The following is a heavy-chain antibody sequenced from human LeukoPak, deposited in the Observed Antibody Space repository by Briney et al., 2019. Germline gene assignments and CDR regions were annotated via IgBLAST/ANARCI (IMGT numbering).Heavy chain of an antibody. CDR3: ARVRDYDFWSGPKSVDP. J-gene: IGHJ5*02. CDR2: ISAYNGNT. D-gene: IGHD3-3*01. CDR1: GYTFTSYG. V-gene: IGHV1-18*01. Sequence: ASEKVSCKASGYTFTSYGISWVRQAPGQGLEWMGWISAYNGNTNYAQKLQGRVTMTTDTSTSTAYMELRSLRSDDTAVYYCARVRDYDFWSGPKSVDPWGQGTLVTVSS.